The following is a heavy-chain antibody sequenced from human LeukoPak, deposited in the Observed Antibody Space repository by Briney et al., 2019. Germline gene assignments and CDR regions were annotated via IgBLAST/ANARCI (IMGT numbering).Heavy chain of an antibody. V-gene: IGHV3-30*18. CDR3: AKDFTAMVRGGDY. Sequence: PGGSLRLSCAASGFTFSSYGMHWVRQAPGKGLEWVAVISYDGSNKYYADSVKGRFTISRDNSKNTLYLQMNSLRAEDTALYYCAKDFTAMVRGGDYWGQGTLVTVSS. CDR2: ISYDGSNK. J-gene: IGHJ4*02. D-gene: IGHD5-18*01. CDR1: GFTFSSYG.